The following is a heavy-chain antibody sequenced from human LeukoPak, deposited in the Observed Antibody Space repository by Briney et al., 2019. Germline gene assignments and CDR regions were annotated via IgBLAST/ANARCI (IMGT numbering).Heavy chain of an antibody. J-gene: IGHJ3*02. V-gene: IGHV4-34*01. CDR3: ARLGLGYYDILTAINRAFDI. D-gene: IGHD3-9*01. CDR1: GGSFSGYY. CDR2: INHSGST. Sequence: SETLSLTCAVYGGSFSGYYWSWIRQPPGKGLEWIGEINHSGSTNYNPSLKSRVTISVDTSTNQFSLKLSSVTAADTAVYYCARLGLGYYDILTAINRAFDIWGQGTMVTVSS.